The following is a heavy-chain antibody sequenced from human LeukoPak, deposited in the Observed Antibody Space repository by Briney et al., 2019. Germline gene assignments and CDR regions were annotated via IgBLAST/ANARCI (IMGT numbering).Heavy chain of an antibody. V-gene: IGHV1-24*01. Sequence: ASVKVSCKVSGNSLTELSMHWVRQAPGKGLEWLGGFDPEDGETFYAQKFQGRVTMTEDTSTDTAYMELSSLRSDDTAVYYCATEWGSAGYQATLFDNWGQGTLVTVSS. J-gene: IGHJ4*02. D-gene: IGHD3-16*01. CDR1: GNSLTELS. CDR2: FDPEDGET. CDR3: ATEWGSAGYQATLFDN.